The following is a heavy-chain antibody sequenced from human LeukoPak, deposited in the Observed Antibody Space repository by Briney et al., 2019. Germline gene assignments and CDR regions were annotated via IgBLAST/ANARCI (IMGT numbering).Heavy chain of an antibody. Sequence: ASVKVSCKASGYTFTAYFIYWVRQAPGQGLEWMGWINLNSGGTNYAQKFQGRVTMTRDTSISTAYMELSRLRSDDTAVYYCARDFVTVTTRPLDPWGQGTLVTVSS. J-gene: IGHJ5*02. CDR1: GYTFTAYF. CDR3: ARDFVTVTTRPLDP. D-gene: IGHD4-17*01. V-gene: IGHV1-2*02. CDR2: INLNSGGT.